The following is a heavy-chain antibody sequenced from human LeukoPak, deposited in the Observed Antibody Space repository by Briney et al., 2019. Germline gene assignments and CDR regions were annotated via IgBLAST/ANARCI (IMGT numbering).Heavy chain of an antibody. CDR1: GCSISSSSYY. CDR3: ARHEWNIRHCSSTTCYAGGFGGNGFDP. J-gene: IGHJ5*02. Sequence: SETLSLTCTVSGCSISSSSYYWGWIRQPPGKGLEGIGRNDYSGSTYYNPSLKSRVTISVDTSKNQFSLKMGSVAAGDTGVYYCARHEWNIRHCSSTTCYAGGFGGNGFDPWGQGTLVTVSS. CDR2: NDYSGST. V-gene: IGHV4-39*01. D-gene: IGHD2-2*01.